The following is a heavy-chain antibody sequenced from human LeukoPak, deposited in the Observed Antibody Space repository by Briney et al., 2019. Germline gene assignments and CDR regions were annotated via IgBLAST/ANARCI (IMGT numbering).Heavy chain of an antibody. CDR2: ISSSSSHI. CDR1: GFTFSSYS. J-gene: IGHJ4*02. D-gene: IGHD3-10*01. CDR3: AREPQAMVRGTYDY. Sequence: GGSLRLSCAASGFTFSSYSMNWVRQAPGKGLEWVSSISSSSSHIYYADSVKGRFTISRDNAKNSLYLQMNSLRAEDTAVYYCAREPQAMVRGTYDYWGQGTLVTVSS. V-gene: IGHV3-21*01.